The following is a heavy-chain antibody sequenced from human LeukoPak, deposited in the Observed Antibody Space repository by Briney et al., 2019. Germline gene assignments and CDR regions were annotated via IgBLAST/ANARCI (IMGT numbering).Heavy chain of an antibody. CDR2: IGGSGGST. J-gene: IGHJ5*02. CDR3: AKTQAAVGKAWFDP. V-gene: IGHV3-23*01. D-gene: IGHD6-13*01. Sequence: GGSLRLSCAASGFTFSSYDMSWVRQAPGKVLEWVSAIGGSGGSTYYADSVKGRFTISRDNSKNTLYLQMNSLRAEDMAVYYCAKTQAAVGKAWFDPWGQGTLVTVSS. CDR1: GFTFSSYD.